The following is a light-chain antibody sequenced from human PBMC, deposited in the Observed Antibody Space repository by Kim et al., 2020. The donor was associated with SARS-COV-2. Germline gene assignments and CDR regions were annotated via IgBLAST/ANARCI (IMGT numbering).Light chain of an antibody. CDR3: QQSFDFPYT. J-gene: IGKJ2*01. V-gene: IGKV1-39*01. CDR2: AAS. Sequence: DIQMTQSPSSLSASVGDRVTITCRASQNIFTYLNWYQQKPGKAPNLLIYAASSLQSGVPSRFSGSGSRTDFTLTINSLQPEDFATYYCQQSFDFPYTFGLGTKLEI. CDR1: QNIFTY.